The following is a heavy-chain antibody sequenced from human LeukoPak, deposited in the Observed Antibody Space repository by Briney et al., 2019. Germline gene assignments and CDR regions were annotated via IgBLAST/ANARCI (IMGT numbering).Heavy chain of an antibody. CDR2: ISGSGGST. J-gene: IGHJ4*02. V-gene: IGHV3-23*01. CDR3: AKGTYSGYDVDY. D-gene: IGHD5-12*01. Sequence: GGSLRLSCAASGFTFSSYAISWVRQAPGKGLEWVSAISGSGGSTYYADSVKGRFTISRDNSKSTLYLQMNSLRAEDTAVYYCAKGTYSGYDVDYWGQGTLVTVYS. CDR1: GFTFSSYA.